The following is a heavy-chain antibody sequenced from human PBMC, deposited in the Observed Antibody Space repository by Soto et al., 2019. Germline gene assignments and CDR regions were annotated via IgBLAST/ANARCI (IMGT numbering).Heavy chain of an antibody. CDR1: GASISSSY. V-gene: IGHV4-59*01. D-gene: IGHD3-22*01. J-gene: IGHJ3*02. Sequence: SETLSLTCTVSGASISSSYWSWIRQSPGKGLEWIGYVYYSGSTNYNPSLKSRVTISVDTSKNQFSLKLSSVTAADTAVYYCARGYYDSSGQSNTFDIWGQGTMVTVS. CDR2: VYYSGST. CDR3: ARGYYDSSGQSNTFDI.